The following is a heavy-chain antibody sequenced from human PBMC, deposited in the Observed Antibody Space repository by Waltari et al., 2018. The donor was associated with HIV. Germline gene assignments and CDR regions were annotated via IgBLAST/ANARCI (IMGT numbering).Heavy chain of an antibody. CDR1: GFTFSSYS. V-gene: IGHV3-48*01. CDR2: ISSSSSTI. CDR3: ARDEGHVCPTIDY. Sequence: EVQLVESGGGLVQPGGSLRLSCAASGFTFSSYSMNWVRQAPGKGLEWVSYISSSSSTIYYADSVKGRFTISRDNAKNSLYLQMNSLRAEDTAVYYCARDEGHVCPTIDYWGQGTLVTVSS. J-gene: IGHJ4*02.